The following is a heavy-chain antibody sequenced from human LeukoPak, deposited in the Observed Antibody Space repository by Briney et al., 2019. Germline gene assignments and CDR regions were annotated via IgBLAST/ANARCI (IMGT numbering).Heavy chain of an antibody. CDR1: GFTFSSYA. V-gene: IGHV3-23*01. J-gene: IGHJ4*02. CDR3: AKDRRLLRFLEWLPRTPDFDY. Sequence: GGSLRLSCAASGFTFSSYAMSWVRQAPGKGLEWVSAISGSGGSTCYADSVKGRFTISRDNSKNTLYLQMNSLRAEDTAVYYCAKDRRLLRFLEWLPRTPDFDYWGQGTLVTVSS. CDR2: ISGSGGST. D-gene: IGHD3-3*01.